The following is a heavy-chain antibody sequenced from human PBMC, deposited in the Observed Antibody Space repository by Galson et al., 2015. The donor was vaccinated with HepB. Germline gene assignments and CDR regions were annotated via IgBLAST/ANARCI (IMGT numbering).Heavy chain of an antibody. CDR3: VKLGHHYVCGSYRDDAFEI. J-gene: IGHJ3*02. V-gene: IGHV3-23*01. CDR2: VRDSGYTT. D-gene: IGHD3-16*02. CDR1: GFTFHTYA. Sequence: SLRLSCAASGFTFHTYAMSWVRQVPGKGLEWVSVVRDSGYTTYYEDSVKGRFTISRDNSNNTLSLQMDRLRAEDTAKYYCVKLGHHYVCGSYRDDAFEIWGQGTMVTGSS.